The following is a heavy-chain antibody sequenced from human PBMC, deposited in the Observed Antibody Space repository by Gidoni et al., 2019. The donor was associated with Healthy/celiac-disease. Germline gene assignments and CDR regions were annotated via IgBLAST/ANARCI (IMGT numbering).Heavy chain of an antibody. CDR3: ARVKVGYCSSTSCYSIAFDI. CDR1: GGSISSGASS. CDR2: IYYSGST. D-gene: IGHD2-2*01. Sequence: QVQLQESGPGLVKPSQTLSLTCPLSGGSISSGASSLRWNRQPPGKGLEWIGYIYYSGSTYYNPSLKSRVTISVDTSKNQFSLKLSSVTAADTAVYYCARVKVGYCSSTSCYSIAFDIWGQGTMVTVSS. V-gene: IGHV4-30-4*01. J-gene: IGHJ3*02.